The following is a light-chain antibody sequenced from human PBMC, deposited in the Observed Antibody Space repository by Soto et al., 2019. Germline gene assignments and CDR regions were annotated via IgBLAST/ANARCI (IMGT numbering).Light chain of an antibody. V-gene: IGLV2-14*01. J-gene: IGLJ2*01. CDR3: SSYTSSSTVHVV. Sequence: QSALTQPASVSGSPGQSITISCTGTSSDVGGYNYVSWYQQHPGKAPKLMIYDVSNRPSGVSNRFSGSKSGNTASLTISGLQAEDEADYSCSSYTSSSTVHVVFGGGTKLTVL. CDR1: SSDVGGYNY. CDR2: DVS.